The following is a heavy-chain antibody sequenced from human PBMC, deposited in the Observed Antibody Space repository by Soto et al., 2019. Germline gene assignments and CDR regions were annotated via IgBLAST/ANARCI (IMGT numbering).Heavy chain of an antibody. CDR3: ASGDYYDSSGYAE. V-gene: IGHV1-69*02. CDR2: IIPILGIA. J-gene: IGHJ4*02. D-gene: IGHD3-22*01. CDR1: GGTFSSYT. Sequence: ASVKVSCKASGGTFSSYTISWVRQAPGQGLEWMGRIIPILGIANYAQKFQGRVTITADKSTSTAYMELSSLRSEDTAVYYCASGDYYDSSGYAEWGQGTLVTVSS.